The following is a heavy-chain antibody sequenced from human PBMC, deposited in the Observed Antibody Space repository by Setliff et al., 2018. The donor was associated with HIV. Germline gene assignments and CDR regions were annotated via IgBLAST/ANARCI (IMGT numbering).Heavy chain of an antibody. CDR3: ARGTLYYYDTGGYSYFDY. J-gene: IGHJ4*02. CDR2: IYYSGST. CDR1: GGSISSGGYY. V-gene: IGHV4-31*03. D-gene: IGHD3-22*01. Sequence: NPSETLSLTCTVSGGSISSGGYYWSWIRQHPGKGLEWIGYIYYSGSTYYNPSLKSRVTISVDTSKNQFSLKLSSVTAADTAVFYCARGTLYYYDTGGYSYFDYWGQGTLVTVSS.